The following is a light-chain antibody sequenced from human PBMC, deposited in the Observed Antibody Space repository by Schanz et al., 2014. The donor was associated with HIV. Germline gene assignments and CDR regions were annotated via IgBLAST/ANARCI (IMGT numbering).Light chain of an antibody. Sequence: QSALTQPPSASGSPGQSVTISCTGTSSDVGGYKYVSWYQQHPGKAPKLLIYEATQRPAGVPDRFSGSKSGNTASLTISGLQAEDEADYYCSSSAGNNKLLFGGGTKLTVL. CDR3: SSSAGNNKLL. CDR1: SSDVGGYKY. V-gene: IGLV2-8*01. CDR2: EAT. J-gene: IGLJ2*01.